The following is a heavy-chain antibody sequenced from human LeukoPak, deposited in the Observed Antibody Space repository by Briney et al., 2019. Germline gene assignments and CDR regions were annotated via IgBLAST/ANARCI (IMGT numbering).Heavy chain of an antibody. CDR2: INHSGST. Sequence: PSETLSLTCAVYGGSFSGYYWSWIRQPPGKGLEWIGEINHSGSTNYNPSLKSRVTISVDTSKNQFSLKLNSVTAADTAVYYCARGYSSGWLAHFDYWGQGTLATVSS. V-gene: IGHV4-34*01. CDR1: GGSFSGYY. D-gene: IGHD6-19*01. CDR3: ARGYSSGWLAHFDY. J-gene: IGHJ4*02.